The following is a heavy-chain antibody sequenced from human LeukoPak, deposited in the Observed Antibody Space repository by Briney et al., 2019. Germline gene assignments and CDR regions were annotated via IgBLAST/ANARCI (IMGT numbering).Heavy chain of an antibody. CDR2: IYYSGST. D-gene: IGHD3-16*01. Sequence: TSETLSLTCTVSGGSISSSSYYWGWIRQPPGKGLEWIGSIYYSGSTYYNPSLKSRVTISVGTSKNQFSLKLSSVTAADTAVYYCAGLLRLGELLLDYWGQGTLVTVSS. J-gene: IGHJ4*02. CDR3: AGLLRLGELLLDY. CDR1: GGSISSSSYY. V-gene: IGHV4-39*01.